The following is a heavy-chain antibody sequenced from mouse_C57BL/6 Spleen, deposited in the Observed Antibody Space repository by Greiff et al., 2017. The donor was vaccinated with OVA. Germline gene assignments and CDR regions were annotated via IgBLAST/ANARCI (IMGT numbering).Heavy chain of an antibody. Sequence: QVQLQQPGAELVRPGTSVKLSCKASGYTFTSYWMHWVKQRPGQGLEWIGVIDPSYSYTNYNQKFKGKATLTVDTSSSTAYMQLSSLTSEDSAVYYCARNYGYDGWYFDVWGTGTTVTVSS. D-gene: IGHD2-2*01. J-gene: IGHJ1*03. CDR2: IDPSYSYT. V-gene: IGHV1-59*01. CDR3: ARNYGYDGWYFDV. CDR1: GYTFTSYW.